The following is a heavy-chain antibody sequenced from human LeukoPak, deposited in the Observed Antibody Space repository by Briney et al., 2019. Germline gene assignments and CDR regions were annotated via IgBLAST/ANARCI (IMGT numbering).Heavy chain of an antibody. CDR1: GFTFSSYW. CDR3: ARDGYCSGGSCYAFDP. CDR2: IKQDGSEK. V-gene: IGHV3-7*01. Sequence: GGSLRLSCAASGFTFSSYWMSWVRQAPGKGLEWVANIKQDGSEKYYVDSVKGRFTISRDNAKSSLYLQMNSLRAEDTAVYYCARDGYCSGGSCYAFDPWGQGTLVTVSS. J-gene: IGHJ5*02. D-gene: IGHD2-15*01.